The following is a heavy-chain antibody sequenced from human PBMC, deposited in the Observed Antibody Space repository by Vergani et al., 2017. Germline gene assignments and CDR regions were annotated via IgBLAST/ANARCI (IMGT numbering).Heavy chain of an antibody. J-gene: IGHJ4*02. CDR3: ASIAAANDY. Sequence: EVQLLESGGDLVQPGGSLRLSCAASGFTFIMHAMSWVRQAPGKGLEWVSTLSASDRRTHYADSVKGRFTISRDISKNTLYLQMNSLRAEDTAVYYCASIAAANDYWGQGTLVTVSS. D-gene: IGHD6-13*01. CDR2: LSASDRRT. CDR1: GFTFIMHA. V-gene: IGHV3-23*01.